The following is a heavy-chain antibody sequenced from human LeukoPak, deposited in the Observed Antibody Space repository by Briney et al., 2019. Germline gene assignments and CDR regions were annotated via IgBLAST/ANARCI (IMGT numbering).Heavy chain of an antibody. CDR2: INHSGGT. V-gene: IGHV4-34*01. J-gene: IGHJ4*02. Sequence: SETLSLTCAVYGGSFSGYYWSWIRQPPGKGLEWIGEINHSGGTNRNPSLKSRVTISVDTSKNQFSLKLSSVTAADTAVYYCAREALGYCSSTSCYTSHQFDYWGQGTLVTVSS. CDR1: GGSFSGYY. CDR3: AREALGYCSSTSCYTSHQFDY. D-gene: IGHD2-2*02.